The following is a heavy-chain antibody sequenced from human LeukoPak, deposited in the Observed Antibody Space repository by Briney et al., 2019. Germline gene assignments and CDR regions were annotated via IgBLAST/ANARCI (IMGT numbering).Heavy chain of an antibody. CDR1: GFTFCSYA. CDR3: AKFDTSGYFYNWFDS. Sequence: GGSLRLSCAASGFTFCSYAMSWVRQAPGKGLEWVSSITESGDTTYYLDSVKGRFTISRDNSKNTLYLQMNSLRAEDTAVYYCAKFDTSGYFYNWFDSWGQGTLVTVSS. CDR2: ITESGDTT. V-gene: IGHV3-23*01. D-gene: IGHD3-22*01. J-gene: IGHJ5*01.